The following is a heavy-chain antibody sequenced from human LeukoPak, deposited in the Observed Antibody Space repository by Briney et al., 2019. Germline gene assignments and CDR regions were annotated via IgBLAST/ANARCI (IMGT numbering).Heavy chain of an antibody. CDR2: LIAYNGNT. CDR1: GYSFTSSG. Sequence: GSSAKLVSYASGYSFTSSGISWVRRHPGQGQGLRGWLIAYNGNTDYAQRLQGRVTMTTNTSSSTAFMELMSLRSDYTAVYYCARQSYYYDSSGYKGLYYYYYMDVWGKGTTVTISS. V-gene: IGHV1-18*01. J-gene: IGHJ6*03. CDR3: ARQSYYYDSSGYKGLYYYYYMDV. D-gene: IGHD3-22*01.